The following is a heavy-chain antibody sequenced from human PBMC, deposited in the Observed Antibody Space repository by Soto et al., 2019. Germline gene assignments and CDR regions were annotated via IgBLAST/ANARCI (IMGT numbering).Heavy chain of an antibody. CDR1: GFTFSDYY. CDR2: ISSSSSYT. D-gene: IGHD6-13*01. J-gene: IGHJ4*02. CDR3: ARVDVGAAGGVDY. Sequence: QVPLVESGGGLVQPGGSLRLSCAASGFTFSDYYMSWIRQAPGKGLEWVSYISSSSSYTNYADSVKGRFTISRDNAKNSLYLQMNSLRAEDTAVYYCARVDVGAAGGVDYWGQGTLVTVSS. V-gene: IGHV3-11*05.